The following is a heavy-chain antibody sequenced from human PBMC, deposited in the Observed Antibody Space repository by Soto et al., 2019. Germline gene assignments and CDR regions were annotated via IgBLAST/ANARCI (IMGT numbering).Heavy chain of an antibody. CDR1: GFTFSSYG. V-gene: IGHV3-33*01. Sequence: SLRLSCAASGFTFSSYGMHWVRQAPGKGLEWVAVIWSDGNNKYYEDSVKGRFTISRDNSKKTLYLQMNSLRAEDTAVYYCARVFDTYYFDSWGQGNMVTVSS. D-gene: IGHD3-9*01. J-gene: IGHJ4*02. CDR3: ARVFDTYYFDS. CDR2: IWSDGNNK.